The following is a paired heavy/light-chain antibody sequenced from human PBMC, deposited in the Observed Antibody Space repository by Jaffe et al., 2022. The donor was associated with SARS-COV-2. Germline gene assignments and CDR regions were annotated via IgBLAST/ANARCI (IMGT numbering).Heavy chain of an antibody. V-gene: IGHV3-53*04. Sequence: EVKLLESGGGLVQPGGSLRLSCAASGFSVSTTYMAWVRQAPGKGLQWVSVIYSGDNSNYEESVKGRFRISRQDSQNLLYLQMTNLRPADTAVYYCTRVGQSVTQLFFEDWGQGALVTVSS. CDR3: TRVGQSVTQLFFED. CDR2: IYSGDNS. J-gene: IGHJ4*02. CDR1: GFSVSTTY. D-gene: IGHD2-21*02.
Light chain of an antibody. CDR3: QQSYSSLAWT. CDR1: QAISTY. V-gene: IGKV1-39*01. J-gene: IGKJ1*01. Sequence: DIQMTQSPSSLSASVGDRVTITCRPSQAISTYLNWYQQRPGQAPRLLIYATSSLPSGVPSRFRGSGSGTEFTLTISGLQPDDFATYYCQQSYSSLAWTFGQGTKVDIK. CDR2: ATS.